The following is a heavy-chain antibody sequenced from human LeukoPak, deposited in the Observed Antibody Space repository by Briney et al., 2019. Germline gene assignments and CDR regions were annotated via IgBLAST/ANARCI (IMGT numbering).Heavy chain of an antibody. D-gene: IGHD1-26*01. CDR1: GITFSSYG. Sequence: GGSLRLSCAASGITFSSYGMHWVRQAPGKGLEWVAVISYDGSNKYYADSVKGRFTISRDNSKNTLYLQMNSLKAEDTAVYYCAKDLIKVGPTRFRNYYYYMDVWGKGTTVTVSS. J-gene: IGHJ6*03. CDR3: AKDLIKVGPTRFRNYYYYMDV. V-gene: IGHV3-30*18. CDR2: ISYDGSNK.